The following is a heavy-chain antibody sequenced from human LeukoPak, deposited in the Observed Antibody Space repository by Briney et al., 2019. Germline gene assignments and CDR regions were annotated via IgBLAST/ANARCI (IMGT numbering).Heavy chain of an antibody. J-gene: IGHJ4*02. V-gene: IGHV1-18*01. CDR2: ISGYNGNT. CDR1: GYIFTNYY. D-gene: IGHD3-3*01. Sequence: AASVKVSCKASGYIFTNYYITWVRQAPGQGLEWMGWISGYNGNTNYAQTLQGRVTMTTDTSTSTAYMELSRLRSDDTAVYYCARDRSPAPGRDFGRGHFDYWGQGTLVTVSS. CDR3: ARDRSPAPGRDFGRGHFDY.